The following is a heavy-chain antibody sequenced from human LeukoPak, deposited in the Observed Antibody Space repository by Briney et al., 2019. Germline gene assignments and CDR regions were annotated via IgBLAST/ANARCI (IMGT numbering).Heavy chain of an antibody. CDR1: GFTFSAYS. V-gene: IGHV3-30*02. J-gene: IGHJ6*03. CDR3: AKDRCSNGVGCYYYYMYV. CDR2: IQYDGSNE. D-gene: IGHD2-8*01. Sequence: GGSLRLSCATSGFTFSAYSMNWVRQAPGKGLEWVAYIQYDGSNEQYADSVKGRFSISRDSSKNILYLQMNSLRAEDTAVYYCAKDRCSNGVGCYYYYMYVWGKGTTGT.